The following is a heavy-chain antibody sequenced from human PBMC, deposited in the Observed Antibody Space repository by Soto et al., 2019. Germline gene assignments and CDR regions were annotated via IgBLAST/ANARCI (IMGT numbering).Heavy chain of an antibody. CDR2: TYYKSEWYS. J-gene: IGHJ5*02. D-gene: IGHD2-15*01. CDR1: GDSVSNSNVA. V-gene: IGHV6-1*01. CDR3: ARGGLTRDTLWFGP. Sequence: SQTLSLTCAISGDSVSNSNVAWNWIRQSPSRGLEWLGRTYYKSEWYSNYAASVKSRITISPDTSSNQFSLQLNSVTAEDTAVYYCARGGLTRDTLWFGPWGQGSLVTVSS.